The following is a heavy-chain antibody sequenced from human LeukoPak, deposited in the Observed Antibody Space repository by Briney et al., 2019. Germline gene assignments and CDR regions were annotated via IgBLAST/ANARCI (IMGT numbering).Heavy chain of an antibody. V-gene: IGHV1-69*13. CDR3: ARGDYDSKQGRVYYFDY. CDR1: GGTFSSYA. CDR2: IIPIFGTA. D-gene: IGHD3-22*01. J-gene: IGHJ4*02. Sequence: ASVKVSCKASGGTFSSYAISWVRQAPGQGLEWMGGIIPIFGTANYAQKFQGRVTITADESTSTAYMELSSLRSEDTAVYYCARGDYDSKQGRVYYFDYWGQGTLVTVSS.